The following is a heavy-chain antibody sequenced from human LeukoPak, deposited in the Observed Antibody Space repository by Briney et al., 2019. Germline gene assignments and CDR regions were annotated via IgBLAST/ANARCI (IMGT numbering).Heavy chain of an antibody. CDR1: GFTFSSYG. CDR3: ARDPYNGNYGDSYYYFMDA. V-gene: IGHV3-30*02. Sequence: GGSLRLSCAASGFTFSSYGMHWVRQAPGKGLEWVAFIRYDGSNKYYADSVKGRFTISRDSAKNSLSLQMNSLRAEDTAVYYCARDPYNGNYGDSYYYFMDAWGKGTTVTISS. CDR2: IRYDGSNK. J-gene: IGHJ6*03. D-gene: IGHD1-26*01.